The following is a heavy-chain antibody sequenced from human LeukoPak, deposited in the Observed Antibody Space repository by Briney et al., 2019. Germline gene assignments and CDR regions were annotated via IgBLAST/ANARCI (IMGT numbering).Heavy chain of an antibody. CDR1: GGTFSSYA. CDR2: IIPIFGTA. D-gene: IGHD3-10*01. J-gene: IGHJ5*02. Sequence: SVKVSCKASGGTFSSYAISWVRQAPGQGLEWMGGIIPIFGTANYAQKFQGRVTITADESTSTAYMELSSLRAEDTASYYCAAGRLLWFGEDRFDPWGQGTLVTVSS. CDR3: AAGRLLWFGEDRFDP. V-gene: IGHV1-69*01.